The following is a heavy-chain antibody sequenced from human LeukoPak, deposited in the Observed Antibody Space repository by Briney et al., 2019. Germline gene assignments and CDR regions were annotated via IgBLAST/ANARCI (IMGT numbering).Heavy chain of an antibody. Sequence: AGESLKISCKGSGYSFTSYWIGWVRQMPGKGLEWMGIIYPGDSDTRYSPSFQGQVTISADKSISTAYLQWSSLKASDTAMYYCARVVAAGGYYYGMDVWGQGTTVTVSS. J-gene: IGHJ6*02. CDR1: GYSFTSYW. CDR3: ARVVAAGGYYYGMDV. CDR2: IYPGDSDT. D-gene: IGHD6-25*01. V-gene: IGHV5-51*01.